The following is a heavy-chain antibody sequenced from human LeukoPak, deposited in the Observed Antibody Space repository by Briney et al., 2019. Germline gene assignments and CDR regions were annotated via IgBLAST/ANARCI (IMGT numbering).Heavy chain of an antibody. CDR3: AHAQSSSWYGFVDY. CDR2: IYWSDDK. Sequence: SGPTLVKPTQTLTLTCTFSGFSLSTSGVGVGWIRQPPGKALEWLALIYWSDDKPYSPSLKSRLTITKDTSKNQVVLTMTNMDPVDTATYYCAHAQSSSWYGFVDYWGQGTLVTVSS. D-gene: IGHD6-13*01. J-gene: IGHJ4*02. V-gene: IGHV2-5*01. CDR1: GFSLSTSGVG.